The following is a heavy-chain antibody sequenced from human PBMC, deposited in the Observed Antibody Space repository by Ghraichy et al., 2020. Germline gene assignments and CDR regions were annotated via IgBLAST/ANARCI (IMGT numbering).Heavy chain of an antibody. CDR1: GFTFSRYA. J-gene: IGHJ5*02. CDR2: ISGSGGST. Sequence: GESLNISCAASGFTFSRYAMSWVRQAPGKGLEWVSAISGSGGSTYYADSVKGRFTISRDNSKNTLYLQMNSLRAEDTAVYYCAGGWYIGWFDPWGQGTLVTVSS. CDR3: AGGWYIGWFDP. D-gene: IGHD6-19*01. V-gene: IGHV3-23*01.